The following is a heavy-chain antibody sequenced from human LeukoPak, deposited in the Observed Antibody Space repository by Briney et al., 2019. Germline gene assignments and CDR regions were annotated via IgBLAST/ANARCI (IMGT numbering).Heavy chain of an antibody. CDR3: ARTIWFGELYYFDY. CDR1: GGSISSGGYS. J-gene: IGHJ4*02. D-gene: IGHD3-10*01. Sequence: SQTLSLTCAVSGGSISSGGYSWSWIRQPPGKGLEWLGYIYHSGSTYYNPSLKSRVTISVDRSKNQFSLKLSSVTAADTAVYYCARTIWFGELYYFDYWGQGTLVTVSS. V-gene: IGHV4-30-2*01. CDR2: IYHSGST.